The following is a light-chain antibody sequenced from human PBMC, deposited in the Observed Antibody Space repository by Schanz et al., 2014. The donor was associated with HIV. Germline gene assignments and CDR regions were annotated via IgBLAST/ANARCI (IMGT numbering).Light chain of an antibody. CDR2: GVT. V-gene: IGLV2-14*03. CDR3: SSYANTDTVL. Sequence: QSVLTQPASVSGSPGQSITISCTGTSGDIGTYAAVSWYQQHPDKAPRLLIYGVTSRPSGISSRFSGSASGNTASLTISGLQAEDEADYYCSSYANTDTVLFGGGTKLTVL. CDR1: SGDIGTYAA. J-gene: IGLJ2*01.